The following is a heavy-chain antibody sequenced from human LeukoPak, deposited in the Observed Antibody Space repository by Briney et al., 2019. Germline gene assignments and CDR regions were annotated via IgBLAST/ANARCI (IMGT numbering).Heavy chain of an antibody. J-gene: IGHJ4*02. V-gene: IGHV4-39*01. CDR3: ANAASYSVDY. Sequence: SETLSLTCTVSGGSISSSSYYWGWIRQPPGKGLEWIGSIYYSGNTYYNPSLKSRVTISVDTSKNQFSLNLSSVTAADTAVYYCANAASYSVDYWGQGTLVTVSS. CDR2: IYYSGNT. CDR1: GGSISSSSYY. D-gene: IGHD1-26*01.